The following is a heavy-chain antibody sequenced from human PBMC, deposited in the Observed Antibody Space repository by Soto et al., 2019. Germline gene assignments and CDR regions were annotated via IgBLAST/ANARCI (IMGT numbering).Heavy chain of an antibody. CDR3: ARAPITQTSFIDH. CDR1: GFTFSSYP. J-gene: IGHJ4*02. Sequence: QVQVVESGGGVVQPGRSLRLSCEASGFTFSSYPMHWVRQAPGKGLEWVTVISYDGGNQYYADSVKGRFTISRDNSKDNLYLQMHSLRSDDTDVYLCARAPITQTSFIDHWGQGTLVTVSS. CDR2: ISYDGGNQ. D-gene: IGHD1-20*01. V-gene: IGHV3-30-3*01.